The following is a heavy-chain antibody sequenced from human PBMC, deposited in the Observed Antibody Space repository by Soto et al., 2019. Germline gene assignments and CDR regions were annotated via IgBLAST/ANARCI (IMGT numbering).Heavy chain of an antibody. D-gene: IGHD6-13*01. CDR2: INPNSGGT. CDR3: ARGVAAAGTGHYYYYYYMDV. V-gene: IGHV1-2*04. Sequence: ASVKVSCKASGYTFTGYYMHWVRQAPGQGLEWMGWINPNSGGTNYAQKFQCWVTMTRDTSISTAYMELSRLRSDDTAVYYCARGVAAAGTGHYYYYYYMDVWGKGTTVTVSS. J-gene: IGHJ6*03. CDR1: GYTFTGYY.